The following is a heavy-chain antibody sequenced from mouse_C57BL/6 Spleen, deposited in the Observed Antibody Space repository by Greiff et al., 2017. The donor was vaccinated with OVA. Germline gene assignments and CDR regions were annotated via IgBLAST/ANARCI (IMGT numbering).Heavy chain of an antibody. CDR1: GYAFSSSW. J-gene: IGHJ3*01. D-gene: IGHD2-4*01. CDR3: ARDYEYDEGFAY. CDR2: IYPGDGDT. V-gene: IGHV1-82*01. Sequence: QVQLQQSGPELVKPGASVKISCKASGYAFSSSWMNWVKQRPGKGLEWIGRIYPGDGDTNYNGKFKGKATLTADKSSSTAYMQLSSLTSEDSAVYVCARDYEYDEGFAYWGQGTLVTVSA.